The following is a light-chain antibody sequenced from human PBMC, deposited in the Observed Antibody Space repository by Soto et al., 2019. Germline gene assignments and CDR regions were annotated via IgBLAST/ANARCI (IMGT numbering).Light chain of an antibody. J-gene: IGKJ1*01. Sequence: DIQMTQFPSTLPASVEDRVTITCRASQRIIGWLAGYQQKPGKAPKLLIYDASSLESGVPSRFSGSGSGTEFTLTISSLQPDDFATYYCQQYNSYSRTFGQGTKVEIK. V-gene: IGKV1-5*01. CDR2: DAS. CDR1: QRIIGW. CDR3: QQYNSYSRT.